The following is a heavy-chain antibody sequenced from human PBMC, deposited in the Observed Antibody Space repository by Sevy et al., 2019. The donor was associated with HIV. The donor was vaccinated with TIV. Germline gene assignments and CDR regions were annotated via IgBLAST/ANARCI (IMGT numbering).Heavy chain of an antibody. V-gene: IGHV3-30-3*01. CDR2: ISYDGSNK. Sequence: GGSLRLSCAASGFTFSSYAMHWVRQAPGKGLEWVAVISYDGSNKYYADSVKGRFTISRDNSKNTLYLQMNSLRAEDTAVYYCARGGEDTAPFVYWGQGTLVTVSS. CDR1: GFTFSSYA. D-gene: IGHD5-18*01. J-gene: IGHJ4*02. CDR3: ARGGEDTAPFVY.